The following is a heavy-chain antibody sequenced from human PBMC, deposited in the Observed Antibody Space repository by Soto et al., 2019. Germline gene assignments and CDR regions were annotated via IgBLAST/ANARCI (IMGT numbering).Heavy chain of an antibody. V-gene: IGHV1-18*01. CDR3: ASDLSSGYYSGGGY. CDR1: GYTFTSYG. Sequence: ASVKVSCKASGYTFTSYGISWVRQAPGQGLEWMGWISAYNGNTNYAQKLQGRVTMTTDTSTSTAYMELRSLRSDDTAVYYCASDLSSGYYSGGGYWGQGTLVTVSS. CDR2: ISAYNGNT. D-gene: IGHD3-22*01. J-gene: IGHJ4*02.